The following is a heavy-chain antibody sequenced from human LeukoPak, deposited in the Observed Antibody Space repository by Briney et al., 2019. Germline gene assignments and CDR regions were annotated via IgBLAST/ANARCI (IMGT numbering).Heavy chain of an antibody. CDR3: TTTYYDYVWGSYRYVDY. V-gene: IGHV3-15*01. CDR2: IKSKTDGGTT. D-gene: IGHD3-16*02. CDR1: GFTFSNAW. Sequence: GGSLRLSCAASGFTFSNAWMSWVRQAPGKGLEWVGRIKSKTDGGTTDYAAPVKGRFTISRDDSKNTLYLRMNSLKTEDTAVYYCTTTYYDYVWGSYRYVDYWGQGTLVTVSS. J-gene: IGHJ4*02.